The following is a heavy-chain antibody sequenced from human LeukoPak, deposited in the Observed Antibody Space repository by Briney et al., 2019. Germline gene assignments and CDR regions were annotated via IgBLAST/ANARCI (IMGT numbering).Heavy chain of an antibody. J-gene: IGHJ6*03. CDR3: ARAGQQLDIYHYYYMDV. Sequence: GGSLRLSCAASGFTFSSYAMHWVRQAPGKGLEYVSAISSNGGSTYYANSVKGRFTISRDNSKNTLYLQMGSLRAEDMAVYYCARAGQQLDIYHYYYMDVWGKGTTVTISS. CDR1: GFTFSSYA. CDR2: ISSNGGST. D-gene: IGHD6-13*01. V-gene: IGHV3-64*01.